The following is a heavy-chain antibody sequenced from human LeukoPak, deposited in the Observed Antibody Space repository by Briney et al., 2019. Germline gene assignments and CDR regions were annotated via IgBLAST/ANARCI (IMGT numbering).Heavy chain of an antibody. V-gene: IGHV3-74*01. CDR2: IHSDGSST. J-gene: IGHJ4*02. CDR3: ATPLDYYDTSGYHQGGD. Sequence: GVLRLSCAASGFTFSNYWMHWVRQAPGKGLVWVSRIHSDGSSTVYADSVKGRFTISRDNAENSLYLQMNSLRAEDTAVYYCATPLDYYDTSGYHQGGDWGQGTLVTVSS. CDR1: GFTFSNYW. D-gene: IGHD3-22*01.